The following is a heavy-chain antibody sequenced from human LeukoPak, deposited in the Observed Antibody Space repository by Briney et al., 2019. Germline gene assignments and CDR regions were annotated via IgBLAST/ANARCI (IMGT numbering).Heavy chain of an antibody. CDR2: ISGSGGST. CDR3: AKGSRHYYYYMDV. D-gene: IGHD2-15*01. Sequence: GGSLRLSCAASGFTFASYAMSWVRQAPGKGLEWVSAISGSGGSTYYADSVKGRFTISRDNSKNTLYLQMNSLRAEDTAVYYCAKGSRHYYYYMDVWGKGTTVTVSS. V-gene: IGHV3-23*01. J-gene: IGHJ6*03. CDR1: GFTFASYA.